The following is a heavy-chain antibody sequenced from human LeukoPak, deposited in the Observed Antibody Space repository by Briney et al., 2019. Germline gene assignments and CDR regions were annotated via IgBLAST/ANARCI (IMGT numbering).Heavy chain of an antibody. Sequence: GGSLRLSCAASGFIFTNYFMSWVRQAPGKGLEWVASIKHDGSEKYYVDSVRGRFTISRDNTKNSLYLQMSSLRAEDTAVYYCATDRGWRTSGYYLYYFEYWGQGTLVTFST. D-gene: IGHD3-3*01. J-gene: IGHJ4*02. CDR3: ATDRGWRTSGYYLYYFEY. V-gene: IGHV3-7*01. CDR2: IKHDGSEK. CDR1: GFIFTNYF.